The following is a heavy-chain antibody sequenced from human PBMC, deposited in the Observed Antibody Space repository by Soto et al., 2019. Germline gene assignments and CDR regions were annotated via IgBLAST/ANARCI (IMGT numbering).Heavy chain of an antibody. CDR3: ARDDDIVVGPAAMNPTHFDY. J-gene: IGHJ4*02. Sequence: QVQLVESGGGVVQPGRSLRLSCAASGFTFSSYGMHWVRQAPGKGLEWVAVICCNGSNKYYADSVKGRFTISRDNSKNTLYLQMNMLRAEDTAVYYCARDDDIVVGPAAMNPTHFDYWGQGTLVTVSS. CDR1: GFTFSSYG. V-gene: IGHV3-33*01. CDR2: ICCNGSNK. D-gene: IGHD2-2*01.